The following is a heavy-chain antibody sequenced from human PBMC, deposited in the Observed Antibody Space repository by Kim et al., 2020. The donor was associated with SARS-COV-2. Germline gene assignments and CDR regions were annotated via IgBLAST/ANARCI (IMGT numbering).Heavy chain of an antibody. D-gene: IGHD3-10*01. CDR1: GGSFSGYY. V-gene: IGHV4-34*01. CDR3: ARGRGGTMVRGVITYYGM. J-gene: IGHJ6*01. Sequence: SETLSLTCAVYGGSFSGYYWSWIRQPPGKGLEWIGEINHSGSTNYNPSLKSRVTISVDTSKNQFSLKLSSVTAADTAVYYCARGRGGTMVRGVITYYGM. CDR2: INHSGST.